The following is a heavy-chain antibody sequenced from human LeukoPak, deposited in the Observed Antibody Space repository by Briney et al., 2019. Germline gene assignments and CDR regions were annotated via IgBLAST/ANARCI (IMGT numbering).Heavy chain of an antibody. D-gene: IGHD2-2*02. V-gene: IGHV4-59*12. CDR1: GGSISSFY. J-gene: IGHJ4*02. Sequence: SETLSLTCTVAGGSISSFYWGWIRQPPGKGVEWIGHTHSSGNTNYNPSLKSRVTISVDTSKNQFSLKLSSVTAADTAVYYCATLRRYCSSTSCDMIFDYWGQGTLVTVSS. CDR2: THSSGNT. CDR3: ATLRRYCSSTSCDMIFDY.